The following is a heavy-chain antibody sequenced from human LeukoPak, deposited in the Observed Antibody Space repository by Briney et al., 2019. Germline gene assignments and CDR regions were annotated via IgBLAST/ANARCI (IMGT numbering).Heavy chain of an antibody. Sequence: GGSLRLSCAAYGFIFNYYSMNWVRQAQGKGLEWVSYISSSSSSIYYADSVKGRFTISRDNAKNSLYLQMSSLRDEDTAVYYCTKESVTYLDYWGQGTLVTVSS. J-gene: IGHJ4*02. D-gene: IGHD2-21*02. CDR3: TKESVTYLDY. V-gene: IGHV3-48*02. CDR1: GFIFNYYS. CDR2: ISSSSSSI.